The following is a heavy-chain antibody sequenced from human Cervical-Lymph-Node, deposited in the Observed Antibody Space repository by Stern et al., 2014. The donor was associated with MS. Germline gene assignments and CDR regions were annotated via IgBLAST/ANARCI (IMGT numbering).Heavy chain of an antibody. CDR1: GFTFDDYS. Sequence: EVQLVQSGGALVQPGRSLRLSCAASGFTFDDYSMHWVRQGPGKGLEWVSGISWTSGSISYADSVKGRFTISRDNAKNSLYLVMTSLRVEDTALYYCAKAGRRGWFQTHLDSWGQGTLVTVSS. D-gene: IGHD6-19*01. CDR2: ISWTSGSI. J-gene: IGHJ4*02. V-gene: IGHV3-9*01. CDR3: AKAGRRGWFQTHLDS.